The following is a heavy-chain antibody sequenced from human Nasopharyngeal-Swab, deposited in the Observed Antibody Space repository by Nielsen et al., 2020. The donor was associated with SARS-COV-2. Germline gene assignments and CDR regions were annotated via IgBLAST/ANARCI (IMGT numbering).Heavy chain of an antibody. CDR2: IYPGDSET. J-gene: IGHJ6*02. CDR3: VRPEGVATSFKYYFQYGMDV. D-gene: IGHD5-12*01. CDR1: GYRFTSYW. Sequence: GESLKISCKGSGYRFTSYWIGWVRQRPGKGLEWMGIIYPGDSETRYSPSFQGQVTISADKSISTAYLQWSSLKASDTAMYYCVRPEGVATSFKYYFQYGMDVWGQGTMVTVPS. V-gene: IGHV5-51*01.